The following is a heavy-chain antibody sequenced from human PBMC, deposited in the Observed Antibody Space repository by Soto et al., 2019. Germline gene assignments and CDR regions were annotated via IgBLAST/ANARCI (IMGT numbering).Heavy chain of an antibody. J-gene: IGHJ5*02. CDR3: ARLMGDGYNS. Sequence: PSLTCTVSGGSISSSSYYWGWIRQPPGKGLEWIGSIYYSGSTYYNPSLKSRVTISVDTSKNQFSLKLSSVTAADTAVYYCARLMGDGYNSWGQGTLVTVSS. V-gene: IGHV4-39*01. D-gene: IGHD5-12*01. CDR1: GGSISSSSYY. CDR2: IYYSGST.